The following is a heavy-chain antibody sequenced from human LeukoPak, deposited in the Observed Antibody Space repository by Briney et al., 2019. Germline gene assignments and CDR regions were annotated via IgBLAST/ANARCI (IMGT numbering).Heavy chain of an antibody. J-gene: IGHJ5*02. D-gene: IGHD2-2*01. CDR2: IYYSGST. V-gene: IGHV4-39*01. CDR1: GGSISSSSYY. Sequence: SETLSLTCTVSGGSISSSSYYWGWIRQPPGKGLEWIGSIYYSGSTYYNPSLKSRVTISVDTSKNQFSPKLSSVTAADTAVYYCARFARYCSSTSCYPGEGFDPWGQGTLVTVSS. CDR3: ARFARYCSSTSCYPGEGFDP.